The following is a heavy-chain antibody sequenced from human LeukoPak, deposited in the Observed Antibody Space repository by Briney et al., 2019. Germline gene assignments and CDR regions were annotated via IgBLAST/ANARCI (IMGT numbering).Heavy chain of an antibody. CDR1: GFTFGSYA. CDR3: AREGDDSSGYLNWFDP. Sequence: GGSLRLSCAASGFTFGSYAMNWVRQAPGKGLEWVSTISGDGGDTHYADSVRGRFTISRANSKNTLFMQMNSLRAEDTAVYYCAREGDDSSGYLNWFDPWGQGTLVTVSS. V-gene: IGHV3-23*01. CDR2: ISGDGGDT. J-gene: IGHJ5*02. D-gene: IGHD3-22*01.